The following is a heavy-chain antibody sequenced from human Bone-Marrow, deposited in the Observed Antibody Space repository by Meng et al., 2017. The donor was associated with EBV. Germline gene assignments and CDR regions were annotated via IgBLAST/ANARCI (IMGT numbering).Heavy chain of an antibody. CDR2: INHSGST. Sequence: QVTRGQWAGGRLKPSAPLSLPSAVYGESFSGYYWGWIRQPRGKGLEWIGEINHSGSTNYNPSLKSRVTISVDTSKNQFSLKLSSVTAADTAVYYCARPPTGRGSYLDYWGQGTLVTVSS. V-gene: IGHV4-34*01. CDR3: ARPPTGRGSYLDY. CDR1: GESFSGYY. D-gene: IGHD3-16*01. J-gene: IGHJ4*02.